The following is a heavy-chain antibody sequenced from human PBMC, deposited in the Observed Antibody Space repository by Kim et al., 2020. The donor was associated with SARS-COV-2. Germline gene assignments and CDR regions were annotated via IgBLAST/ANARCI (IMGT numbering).Heavy chain of an antibody. CDR1: GFTFSSYA. V-gene: IGHV3-23*01. D-gene: IGHD3-22*01. Sequence: GGSLRLSCAASGFTFSSYAMSWVRQAPGKGLEWVSAISGSGGSTYYADSVKGRFTISRYNSKNTLYLQMNSLRAEDTAVYYCAKDFMDSSGYYWYYWGQGTLVTVSS. J-gene: IGHJ4*02. CDR3: AKDFMDSSGYYWYY. CDR2: ISGSGGST.